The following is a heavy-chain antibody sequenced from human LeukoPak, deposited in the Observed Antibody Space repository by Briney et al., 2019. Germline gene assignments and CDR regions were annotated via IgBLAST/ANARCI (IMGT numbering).Heavy chain of an antibody. CDR1: GLIFRNYA. V-gene: IGHV3-23*01. D-gene: IGHD4/OR15-4a*01. CDR2: ISDNGGGA. Sequence: GGSLRLSCGASGLIFRNYAMSWVRQAPGEGLKWVAGISDNGGGAYYAESLKGRFTISRDNSKNMLYLQMNSLRVEDTAVYYCAKESGPLGAPLYDYWGRGILVTASS. CDR3: AKESGPLGAPLYDY. J-gene: IGHJ4*02.